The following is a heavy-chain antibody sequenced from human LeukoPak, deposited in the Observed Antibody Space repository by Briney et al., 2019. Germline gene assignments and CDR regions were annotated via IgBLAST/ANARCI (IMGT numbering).Heavy chain of an antibody. CDR1: GGSVSSGTYY. CDR2: IYYSGST. J-gene: IGHJ4*02. CDR3: ARDRVRGNSNPFFDY. Sequence: SETLSLTCTVSGGSVSSGTYYWSWIRQPPGKGLEWIGYIYYSGSTNYNPSLKSRVTISVDTSRNQFSLKLSSVTAADTAVYYCARDRVRGNSNPFFDYWGQGTLVTVSS. V-gene: IGHV4-61*01. D-gene: IGHD4-11*01.